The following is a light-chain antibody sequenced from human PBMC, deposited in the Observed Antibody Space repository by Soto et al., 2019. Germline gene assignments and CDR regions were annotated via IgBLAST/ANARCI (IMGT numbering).Light chain of an antibody. CDR1: GSDVGDSSH. V-gene: IGLV2-18*02. CDR3: SSFTNTITRYA. Sequence: QSVLAQPRSVSGSPGQSVTISCTATGSDVGDSSHVSWYQLHPGKAPKLMIYEVNNRPSGVPDRFSGSKSGDTASLTISGLQAEDEADYYCSSFTNTITRYAFGTGTKVTVL. CDR2: EVN. J-gene: IGLJ1*01.